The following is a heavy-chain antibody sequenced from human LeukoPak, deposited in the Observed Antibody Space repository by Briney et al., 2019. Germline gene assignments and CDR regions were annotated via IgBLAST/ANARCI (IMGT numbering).Heavy chain of an antibody. CDR1: GFTFSDYY. D-gene: IGHD6-13*01. CDR3: ARAKSSSWYSPDY. CDR2: ISSSGSTI. Sequence: PGGFLRLSCAASGFTFSDYYMSWIRQAPGKGLEWVSYISSSGSTIYYADSVKGRFTISRDNAKNSLYLQMNSLRAEDTAVYYCARAKSSSWYSPDYWGQGTLVTVSS. V-gene: IGHV3-11*04. J-gene: IGHJ4*02.